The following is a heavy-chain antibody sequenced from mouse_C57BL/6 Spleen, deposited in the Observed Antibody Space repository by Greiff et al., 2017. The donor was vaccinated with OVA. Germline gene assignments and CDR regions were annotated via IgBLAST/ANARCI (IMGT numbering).Heavy chain of an antibody. CDR3: TRDPLGHAMDY. CDR1: GFTFSSYA. J-gene: IGHJ4*01. D-gene: IGHD4-1*01. Sequence: EVQVVESGEGLVKPGGSLKLSCAASGFTFSSYAMSWVRQTPEKRLEWVAYISSGGDYIYYADTVKGRFTISRDNARNTLYLQMSSLKSEDTAMYYCTRDPLGHAMDYWGQGTSVTVSS. V-gene: IGHV5-9-1*02. CDR2: ISSGGDYI.